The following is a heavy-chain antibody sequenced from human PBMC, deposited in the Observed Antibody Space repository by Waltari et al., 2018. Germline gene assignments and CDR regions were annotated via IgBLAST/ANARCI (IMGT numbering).Heavy chain of an antibody. CDR1: GLAYRSYG. CDR3: ARVAVPYCGVDCYYTY. V-gene: IGHV3-30-3*01. CDR2: MTTNGNHN. J-gene: IGHJ4*02. D-gene: IGHD2-21*01. Sequence: QVQLVQSGGGVVQPGRSLRLSCAASGLAYRSYGMDWVRQAPGKGRGWVAVMTTNGNHNYYAGSVKGRFTVSRDNSKNTLYLHITSLMPEDRAIYYCARVAVPYCGVDCYYTYWGQGTLVTVSS.